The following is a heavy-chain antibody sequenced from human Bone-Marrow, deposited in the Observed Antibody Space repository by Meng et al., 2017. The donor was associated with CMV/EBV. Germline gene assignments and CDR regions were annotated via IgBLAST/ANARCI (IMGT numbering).Heavy chain of an antibody. CDR2: IYYSGST. CDR1: GGSISSYY. Sequence: SETLSLTCTVSGGSISSYYWSWIRQPPGKGLEWIGYIYYSGSTNYNPSLKSRVTISVDTSKNQFSLKLSSVTAADTAVYYCATAYGSGRESHDYWAQGTLATVSS. CDR3: ATAYGSGRESHDY. J-gene: IGHJ4*02. D-gene: IGHD3-10*01. V-gene: IGHV4-59*08.